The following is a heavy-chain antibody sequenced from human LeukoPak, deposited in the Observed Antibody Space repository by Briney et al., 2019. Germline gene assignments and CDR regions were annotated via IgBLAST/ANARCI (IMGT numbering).Heavy chain of an antibody. D-gene: IGHD3-22*01. CDR3: AKVTSYYYDTSGYFDY. CDR1: GFTFSSYA. V-gene: IGHV3-23*01. J-gene: IGHJ4*02. Sequence: GGSLRLSCAASGFTFSSYAMAWVRQAPGKGLEWVSAISGRGGSTYYPDSVKGRFTISRDNSRNTLSLQMNSLRAEDTAVYYCAKVTSYYYDTSGYFDYWGQGTLVTVSS. CDR2: ISGRGGST.